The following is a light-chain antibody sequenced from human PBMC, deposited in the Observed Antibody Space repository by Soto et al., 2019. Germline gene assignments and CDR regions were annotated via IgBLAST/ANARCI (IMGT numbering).Light chain of an antibody. Sequence: EIVLTQSPGTLSLSTGERSTLSCRASQSISRSLAWYQQKPGQAPRLLISDASTRATGIPARFSGSGSGTEFTLTISSLQSEDFALYYCHQYNRWPPGTFGQGTKVDIK. CDR1: QSISRS. CDR3: HQYNRWPPGT. J-gene: IGKJ2*01. CDR2: DAS. V-gene: IGKV3-15*01.